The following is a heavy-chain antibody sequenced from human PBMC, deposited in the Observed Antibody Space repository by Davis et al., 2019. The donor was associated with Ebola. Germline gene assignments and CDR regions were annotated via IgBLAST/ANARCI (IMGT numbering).Heavy chain of an antibody. CDR2: ISAYNGNT. J-gene: IGHJ5*02. V-gene: IGHV1-18*01. CDR3: ARKLVGATPRNWFDP. D-gene: IGHD1-26*01. CDR1: GYTFTSYG. Sequence: ASVKVSCKASGYTFTSYGINWVRQAPGQGLEWMGWISAYNGNTNYAQKLQGRVTMTTDTSTSTAYMELRSLRSDDTAVYYCARKLVGATPRNWFDPWGQGTLVTVSS.